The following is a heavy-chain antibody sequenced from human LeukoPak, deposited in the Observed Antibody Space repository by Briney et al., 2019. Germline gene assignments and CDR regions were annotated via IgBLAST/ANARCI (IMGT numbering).Heavy chain of an antibody. Sequence: ASVKVSCNSSGYAFTSYYMHWVRHAPGQGLGWKGIINPSGGSKSCGQTFEARVTMSRDTSTSTVYMDMSSLRSEDTAVYYCARSLTSSGVLPAAMEYWGQGPLVTVSS. J-gene: IGHJ4*02. D-gene: IGHD2-2*01. CDR1: GYAFTSYY. CDR3: ARSLTSSGVLPAAMEY. V-gene: IGHV1-46*01. CDR2: INPSGGSK.